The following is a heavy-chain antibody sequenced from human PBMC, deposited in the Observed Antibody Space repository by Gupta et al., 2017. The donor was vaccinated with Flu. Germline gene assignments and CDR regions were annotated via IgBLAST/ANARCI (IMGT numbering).Heavy chain of an antibody. D-gene: IGHD3-22*01. Sequence: EVQLVESGGGLVQPGGSLRLSCAASGFTFSSYWMSWVRQAPGKGLEWVANIKQDGSEKYYVDSVKGRFTSSRDNAKNSLYLQMNSLRAEDTAVYYCASGVYYDSSAYPYRSYYYGMDVWGQGTTVTVSS. CDR2: IKQDGSEK. V-gene: IGHV3-7*01. J-gene: IGHJ6*02. CDR3: ASGVYYDSSAYPYRSYYYGMDV. CDR1: GFTFSSYW.